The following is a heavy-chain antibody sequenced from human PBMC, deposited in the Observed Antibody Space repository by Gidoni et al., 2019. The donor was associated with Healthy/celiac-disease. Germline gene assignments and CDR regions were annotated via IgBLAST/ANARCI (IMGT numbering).Heavy chain of an antibody. V-gene: IGHV5-51*01. J-gene: IGHJ4*02. CDR3: ARPSYYYDSSGYYGGHFDY. CDR1: GYSLTSYW. CDR2: IYPGDSDT. Sequence: EVQLVQSGAEVKKPGESLKISCKGSGYSLTSYWIGWVRQMPGKGLEWMGIIYPGDSDTRYSPSFQGQVTISADKSISTAYLQWSSLKASDTAMYYCARPSYYYDSSGYYGGHFDYWGQGTLVTVSS. D-gene: IGHD3-22*01.